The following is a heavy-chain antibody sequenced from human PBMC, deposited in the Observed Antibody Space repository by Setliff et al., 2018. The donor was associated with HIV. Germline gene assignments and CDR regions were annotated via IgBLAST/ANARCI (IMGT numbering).Heavy chain of an antibody. CDR3: ARGGGYCTNGLCPHRWFDP. V-gene: IGHV1-2*02. CDR1: GYTFTDYY. Sequence: ASVKVSCKVSGYTFTDYYIHWVRQAPGQGLEWMGWINPNSGHTNYALKFLGSVTMTIDLSITTAYMQLTSLKSDDTALYYCARGGGYCTNGLCPHRWFDPWGPGTLVTVSS. D-gene: IGHD2-8*01. J-gene: IGHJ5*02. CDR2: INPNSGHT.